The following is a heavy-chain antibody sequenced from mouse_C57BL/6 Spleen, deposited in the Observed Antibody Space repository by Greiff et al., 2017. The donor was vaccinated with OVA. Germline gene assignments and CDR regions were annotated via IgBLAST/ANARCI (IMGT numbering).Heavy chain of an antibody. V-gene: IGHV1-26*01. Sequence: VQLQQSGPELVKPGASVKISCKASGYTFTDYYMNWVKQSHGQSLEWIGDINPNNGGTSYNQKFKGKATLTVDKSSSTAYMALRSLTSEDSAVYYCAIDGSGHYYAMDYWGQGTSVTVSS. CDR2: INPNNGGT. J-gene: IGHJ4*01. D-gene: IGHD3-2*02. CDR1: GYTFTDYY. CDR3: AIDGSGHYYAMDY.